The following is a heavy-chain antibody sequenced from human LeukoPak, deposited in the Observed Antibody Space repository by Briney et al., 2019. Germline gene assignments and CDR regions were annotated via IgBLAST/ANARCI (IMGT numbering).Heavy chain of an antibody. Sequence: GGSLRLSCAASGFTFSTYNMNWVRQTPGKGLEWVSYFRSSDSAIYYADSVKGRFTISRDNAKNSLYLQMNSLRAEDTAVYYCARNKKGDRYTYGHDYWGQGTLVTVSS. D-gene: IGHD5-18*01. V-gene: IGHV3-48*04. CDR1: GFTFSTYN. J-gene: IGHJ4*02. CDR2: FRSSDSAI. CDR3: ARNKKGDRYTYGHDY.